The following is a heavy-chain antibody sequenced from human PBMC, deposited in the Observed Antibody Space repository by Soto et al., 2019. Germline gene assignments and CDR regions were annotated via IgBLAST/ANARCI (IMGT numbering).Heavy chain of an antibody. CDR2: TYYRSKWYN. J-gene: IGHJ6*02. CDR3: ARHPSSSWYKTRGDYGMDV. D-gene: IGHD6-13*01. CDR1: GDSVSSNSAA. V-gene: IGHV6-1*01. Sequence: SQTLSLTCAISGDSVSSNSAAWNWIRQSPSRGLEWLGRTYYRSKWYNDYAVSVKSRITINPDTSKNQFSLQLNSVTPEDTAVYYCARHPSSSWYKTRGDYGMDVWGQGTTVTVSS.